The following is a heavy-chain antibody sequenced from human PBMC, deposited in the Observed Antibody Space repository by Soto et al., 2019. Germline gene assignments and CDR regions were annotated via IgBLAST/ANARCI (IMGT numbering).Heavy chain of an antibody. J-gene: IGHJ4*02. Sequence: PSETLSLTCAVYGGSFSGYYWSWIRQPPGKGLEWIGEINHSGSTNYNPSLKSRVTISVDTSKNQFSLKLSSVTAADTAVYYCARAFYYGSGSYPKYSGYESPSSDYFDYWGQGTLVTVSS. CDR1: GGSFSGYY. CDR3: ARAFYYGSGSYPKYSGYESPSSDYFDY. V-gene: IGHV4-34*01. CDR2: INHSGST. D-gene: IGHD3-10*01.